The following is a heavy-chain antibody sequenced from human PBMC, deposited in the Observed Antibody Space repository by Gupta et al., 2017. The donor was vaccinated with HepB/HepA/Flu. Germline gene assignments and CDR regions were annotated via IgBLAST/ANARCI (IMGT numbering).Heavy chain of an antibody. CDR3: ARGVGSTMKRGGWFDP. D-gene: IGHD3-22*01. Sequence: QVQLVASGGGVVQPGRSLCLSCAASGFTFSSYGMHWVRQAPGKGLEWVAVIWYDGSKKDYADSVKGRFTIARDNSKNTRYLQMNSLRAEETAVYYCARGVGSTMKRGGWFDPWGQGTLVTVSS. CDR1: GFTFSSYG. CDR2: IWYDGSKK. V-gene: IGHV3-33*01. J-gene: IGHJ5*02.